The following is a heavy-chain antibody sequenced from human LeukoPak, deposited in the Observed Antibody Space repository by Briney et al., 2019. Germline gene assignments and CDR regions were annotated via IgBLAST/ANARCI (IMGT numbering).Heavy chain of an antibody. Sequence: GGSLRLSCAASGFTFSSYAMSWVRQTPGKGLEWVSVISDGGGSTYDADSVKGRFTISRDNSKNTLYLQMNSLRAKDTAVYYCAKGKGAYCDGAGSSRIFDYWGQGILVTVSS. J-gene: IGHJ4*02. CDR3: AKGKGAYCDGAGSSRIFDY. V-gene: IGHV3-23*01. CDR1: GFTFSSYA. D-gene: IGHD2-21*01. CDR2: ISDGGGST.